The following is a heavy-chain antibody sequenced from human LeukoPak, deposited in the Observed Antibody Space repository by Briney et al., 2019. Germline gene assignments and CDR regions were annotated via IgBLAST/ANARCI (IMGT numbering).Heavy chain of an antibody. CDR2: IYYSGST. V-gene: IGHV4-59*01. Sequence: SETLSLTCTVSGGSISSYYWSWIRQPPGRGVEWVGYIYYSGSTNYNPSLKSRVTISVDTSKNQFSLKLSSVTAADTALYYCARGGDGNWFDPWGQGTLVTVSS. CDR1: GGSISSYY. J-gene: IGHJ5*02. D-gene: IGHD3-16*01. CDR3: ARGGDGNWFDP.